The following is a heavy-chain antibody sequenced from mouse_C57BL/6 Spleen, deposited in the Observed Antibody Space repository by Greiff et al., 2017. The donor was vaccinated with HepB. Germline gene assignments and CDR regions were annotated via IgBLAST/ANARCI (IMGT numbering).Heavy chain of an antibody. Sequence: DVRVVESGGGLVKPGGSLKLSCAASGFTFSDYGMHWVRQAPEKGLEWVAYISSGSSTIYYADTVKGRFTISRDNAKNTLFLQMTSLRSEDTAMYYCARGGFNSRGWFAYWGQGTLVTVSA. D-gene: IGHD1-3*01. V-gene: IGHV5-17*01. CDR3: ARGGFNSRGWFAY. CDR1: GFTFSDYG. J-gene: IGHJ3*01. CDR2: ISSGSSTI.